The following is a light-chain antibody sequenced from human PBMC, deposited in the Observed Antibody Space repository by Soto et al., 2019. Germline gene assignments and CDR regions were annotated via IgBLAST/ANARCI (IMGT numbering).Light chain of an antibody. CDR3: ISYAGSNNPYV. Sequence: QSALTQPPSASGSPGQSVTISCTGTSSDVGGYNYVSWYQHHPGKAPKLMIYEVSKRPSGVPDRFSGSKSGNTASLTVSGLQAEDEADYYCISYAGSNNPYVFGPGTKVTVL. J-gene: IGLJ1*01. CDR1: SSDVGGYNY. CDR2: EVS. V-gene: IGLV2-8*01.